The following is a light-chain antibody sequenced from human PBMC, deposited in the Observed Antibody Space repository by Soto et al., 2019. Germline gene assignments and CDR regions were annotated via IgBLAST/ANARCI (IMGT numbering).Light chain of an antibody. CDR2: GTS. CDR3: QHYGDSPPFT. V-gene: IGKV3-20*01. CDR1: QSISSTY. Sequence: EFVLTQSPGTLSLSPGERASLSCRTSQSISSTYLVWYQQKPGQAPRLLMSGTSRRATGIPDRFSGSGSGTDFTLSISRLEPEDFAVYYCQHYGDSPPFTFGPGTKVDIK. J-gene: IGKJ3*01.